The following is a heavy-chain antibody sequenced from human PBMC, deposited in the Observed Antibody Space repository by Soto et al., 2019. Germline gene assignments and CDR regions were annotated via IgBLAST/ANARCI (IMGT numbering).Heavy chain of an antibody. CDR2: ISGSGGST. CDR1: GFTFSSYA. V-gene: IGHV3-23*01. CDR3: AKDLSIMITFGGVVFDY. Sequence: GGSLRLSCAASGFTFSSYAMSWVRQAPGKGLEWVSAISGSGGSTYYADSVKGRFTISRDNSKNTLYLQMKSLRAEDTAVYYCAKDLSIMITFGGVVFDYWGQGTLVTVSS. D-gene: IGHD3-16*01. J-gene: IGHJ4*02.